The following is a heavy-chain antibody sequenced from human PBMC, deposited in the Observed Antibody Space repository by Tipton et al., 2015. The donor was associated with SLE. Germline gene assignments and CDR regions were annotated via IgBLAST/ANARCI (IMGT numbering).Heavy chain of an antibody. CDR2: IWYDGSNE. CDR3: ARGYCSSATCYAFDY. V-gene: IGHV3-33*01. CDR1: GFSFSSYG. D-gene: IGHD2-2*01. J-gene: IGHJ4*02. Sequence: SLRLSCAASGFSFSSYGIHWVRQAPGKGLEWGAVIWYDGSNEYYADSVKGRFTISRDNSKNTLYLQMNSLRAEDTAVYYCARGYCSSATCYAFDYWGQGTLVTVSS.